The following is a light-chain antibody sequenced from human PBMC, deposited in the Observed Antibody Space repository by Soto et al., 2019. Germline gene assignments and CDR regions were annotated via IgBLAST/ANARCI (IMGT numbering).Light chain of an antibody. CDR3: QQYKNWPPLIT. J-gene: IGKJ5*01. Sequence: EIAMTQSPATLSVSPGERATLSCRASQSVSSNLAWYQQKPGQAPRLLIYGASTRATGIPGRFIGSGSGTEFALTTSSLPSEDFAVYYCQQYKNWPPLITFGQGTRLEIK. V-gene: IGKV3-15*01. CDR2: GAS. CDR1: QSVSSN.